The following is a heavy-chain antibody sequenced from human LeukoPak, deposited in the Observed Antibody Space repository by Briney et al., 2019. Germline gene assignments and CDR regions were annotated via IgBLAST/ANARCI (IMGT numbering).Heavy chain of an antibody. CDR2: IYYSGST. D-gene: IGHD1-1*01. CDR1: GGSISSGDYY. CDR3: ARVKYTTRPFDY. J-gene: IGHJ4*02. Sequence: PSQTLSLTCTVSGGSISSGDYYWSWIRQPSGKGLEWIGYIYYSGSTCYNPSLKSRLTISVDTSKNQFSLKLSSVTAADTAVYYCARVKYTTRPFDYWGQGTLVTVSS. V-gene: IGHV4-30-4*08.